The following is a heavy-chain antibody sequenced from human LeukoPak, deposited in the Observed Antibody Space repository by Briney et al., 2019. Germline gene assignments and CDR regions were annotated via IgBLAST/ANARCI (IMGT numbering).Heavy chain of an antibody. D-gene: IGHD1-26*01. Sequence: SETLSLTCAVYGGSFSGYYWSWNRQPPGKGLEWIGEINHSGSTNYNPSLKSRVTISVDASKNQFSLKLSSVTAADTAVYYCARGLGSYSGHAMSWFDPWGQGTLVTVTS. CDR2: INHSGST. CDR3: ARGLGSYSGHAMSWFDP. J-gene: IGHJ5*02. V-gene: IGHV4-34*01. CDR1: GGSFSGYY.